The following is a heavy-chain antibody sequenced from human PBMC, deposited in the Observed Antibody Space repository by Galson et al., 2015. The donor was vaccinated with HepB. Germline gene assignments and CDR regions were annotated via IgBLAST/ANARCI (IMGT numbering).Heavy chain of an antibody. D-gene: IGHD2-15*01. Sequence: SVKVSCKASGGTFSSYAISWVRQAPGQGLEWMGGIIPIFGTANYAQKFQGRVTITADESTSTAYMELSSLRSEDTAVYYCARDLLDIVVGPSYYYGMDVWGQGTTVTVSS. J-gene: IGHJ6*02. CDR2: IIPIFGTA. CDR1: GGTFSSYA. V-gene: IGHV1-69*13. CDR3: ARDLLDIVVGPSYYYGMDV.